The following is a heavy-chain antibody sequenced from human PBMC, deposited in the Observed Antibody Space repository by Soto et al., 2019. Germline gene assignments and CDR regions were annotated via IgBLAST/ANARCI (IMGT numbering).Heavy chain of an antibody. V-gene: IGHV3-30*18. CDR3: AKGGRQWLVTSDFNY. J-gene: IGHJ4*02. CDR2: VSHDGRNT. Sequence: PGGSLRLSCAASGFTFDDYAMYWVRQVLGKGLEWVAVVSHDGRNTHYADSVKGRFTISRDSSKNTVSLEMTSLRAEDTAVYYCAKGGRQWLVTSDFNYWGQGALVTVSS. D-gene: IGHD6-19*01. CDR1: GFTFDDYA.